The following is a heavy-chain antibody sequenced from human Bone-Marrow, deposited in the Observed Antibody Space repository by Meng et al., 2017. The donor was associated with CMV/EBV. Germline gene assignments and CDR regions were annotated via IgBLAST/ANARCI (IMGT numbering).Heavy chain of an antibody. D-gene: IGHD1-26*01. J-gene: IGHJ4*02. CDR2: ISYDGSNK. CDR1: GFTFSSYA. CDR3: ARARVDIVGATTFDY. V-gene: IGHV3-30*04. Sequence: GGSLRLSCAASGFTFSSYAMHWVRQAPGKGLEWVAVISYDGSNKYYADSVKGRFTISRDNSKNTLYLQMNSLRAEDTAVYYCARARVDIVGATTFDYWGQGTLVTVSS.